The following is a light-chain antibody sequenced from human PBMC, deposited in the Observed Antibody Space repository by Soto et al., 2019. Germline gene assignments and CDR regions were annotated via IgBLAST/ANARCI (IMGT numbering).Light chain of an antibody. CDR3: QQYGSSPWT. J-gene: IGKJ1*01. CDR1: QSVSSSY. CDR2: GAS. Sequence: EIVLTQSPGTLSLSPGERATLSCRASQSVSSSYFAWYQQKPGQAPRLLIYGASSRATGIPDRFSGSGSGRDFTLTISRLEPEDFAVYYWQQYGSSPWTFGQGTKVEIK. V-gene: IGKV3-20*01.